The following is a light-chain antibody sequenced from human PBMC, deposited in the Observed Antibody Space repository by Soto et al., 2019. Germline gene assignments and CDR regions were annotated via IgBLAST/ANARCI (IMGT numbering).Light chain of an antibody. CDR1: SSDIGNYNR. V-gene: IGLV2-18*01. Sequence: QSALTQPPSVSGSPGQSISISCTGTSSDIGNYNRVSWYQQPPGTALKLIIYEVNNRPAGVPDRFSGSKSGNTASLTISRLQAEDEAHYYCSLYTGTSTFVVFGGGTKVTVL. CDR3: SLYTGTSTFVV. CDR2: EVN. J-gene: IGLJ2*01.